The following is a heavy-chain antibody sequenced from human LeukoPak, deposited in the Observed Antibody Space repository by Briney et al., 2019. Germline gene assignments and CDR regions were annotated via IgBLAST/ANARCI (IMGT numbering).Heavy chain of an antibody. J-gene: IGHJ4*02. Sequence: ASVKVSCKASGYTFTSYDINWVRQATGQGLEWMGWMNPNSGNTGYAQKLQGRVTMTTDTSTSTAYMELRSLRSDDTAVYYCARIDYYDSSGYYSATGHYFDYWGQGTLVTVSS. CDR3: ARIDYYDSSGYYSATGHYFDY. CDR1: GYTFTSYD. V-gene: IGHV1-8*01. CDR2: MNPNSGNT. D-gene: IGHD3-22*01.